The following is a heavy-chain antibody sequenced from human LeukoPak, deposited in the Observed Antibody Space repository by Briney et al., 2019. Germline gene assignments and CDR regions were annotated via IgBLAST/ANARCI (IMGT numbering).Heavy chain of an antibody. CDR2: INQDGSEK. CDR1: GFTFSSYW. D-gene: IGHD2-15*01. Sequence: GGSLRLSCAASGFTFSSYWMSWVRQAPGKGLEWVANINQDGSEKYYVDSVKGRFTISRDNAKNSLYLQMSSLRAEDTALYYCGSRSSVAASGPGWGQGTLVTVSS. CDR3: GSRSSVAASGPG. J-gene: IGHJ4*02. V-gene: IGHV3-7*01.